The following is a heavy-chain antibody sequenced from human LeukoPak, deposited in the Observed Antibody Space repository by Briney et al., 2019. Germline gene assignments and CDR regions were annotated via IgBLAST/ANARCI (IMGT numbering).Heavy chain of an antibody. CDR1: GGSFSGYY. V-gene: IGHV4-34*01. Sequence: PSETLSLTCAVYGGSFSGYYWSWIRQPPGKGLEWIGEINHSGSTNYNPSLKSRVTISVDTSKNQFSLKLSSVTPEDTAVYYCASPGSRVQAFDIWGQGTMVTVSS. D-gene: IGHD6-13*01. CDR3: ASPGSRVQAFDI. CDR2: INHSGST. J-gene: IGHJ3*02.